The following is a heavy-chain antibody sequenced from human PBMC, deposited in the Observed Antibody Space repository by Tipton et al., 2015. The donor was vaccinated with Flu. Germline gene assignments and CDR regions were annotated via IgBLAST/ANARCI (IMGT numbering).Heavy chain of an antibody. CDR2: LHHTGTT. Sequence: QVQLVQSGPEVKPSQTLSLTCTVSGGSISSTTHYWGWIRQPPGKGLEWIAFLHHTGTTYYNPSLKSRVTISVDTPKNYFSLRLSSVTAADTAVYYCVMYYYDNSRYYSQGWFDPWGQGTLVTVSS. CDR1: GGSISSTTHY. D-gene: IGHD3-22*01. CDR3: VMYYYDNSRYYSQGWFDP. V-gene: IGHV4-39*07. J-gene: IGHJ5*01.